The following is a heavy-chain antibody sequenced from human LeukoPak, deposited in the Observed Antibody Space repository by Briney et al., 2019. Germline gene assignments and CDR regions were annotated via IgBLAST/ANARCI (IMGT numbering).Heavy chain of an antibody. J-gene: IGHJ4*02. CDR1: GLTFSSYW. D-gene: IGHD2-21*01. CDR3: ALTAYCGEYCSG. Sequence: PGGSLRLSCAASGLTFSSYWMHWVRRAPGKGLISVASIKNDGTNTVYADSVKGRFTISRDNAKNTLYLQMNSLRADDTAVYYCALTAYCGEYCSGCGQGTLVTVSS. CDR2: IKNDGTNT. V-gene: IGHV3-74*01.